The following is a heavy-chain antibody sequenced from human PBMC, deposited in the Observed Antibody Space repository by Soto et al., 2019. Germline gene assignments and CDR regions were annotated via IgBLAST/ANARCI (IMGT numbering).Heavy chain of an antibody. CDR1: GSTFTSYG. D-gene: IGHD3-22*01. CDR3: ARSDSSGYYFWFDP. J-gene: IGHJ5*02. Sequence: ASVKVSCKASGSTFTSYGISRVRQAPGQGLEWMGWISAYNGNTNYAQKLQGRVTMTTDTSTSTAYMELRSLRSDDTAVYYCARSDSSGYYFWFDPWGQGTLVTVSS. CDR2: ISAYNGNT. V-gene: IGHV1-18*01.